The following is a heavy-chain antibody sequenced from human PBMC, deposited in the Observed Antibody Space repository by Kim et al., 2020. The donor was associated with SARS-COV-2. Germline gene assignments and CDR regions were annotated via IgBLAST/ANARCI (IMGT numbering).Heavy chain of an antibody. CDR1: GFTFTNYN. CDR3: AADPDGYSGFGGGS. CDR2: ISSSSSYI. V-gene: IGHV3-21*01. J-gene: IGHJ5*02. Sequence: GGSLRLSCAASGFTFTNYNMNWVRQAPGKGLEWVSSISSSSSYIYFADSVKGRCTISRDNAKNSLYLQMSRLKAEDTAVCYCAADPDGYSGFGGGSWSQG. D-gene: IGHD5-12*01.